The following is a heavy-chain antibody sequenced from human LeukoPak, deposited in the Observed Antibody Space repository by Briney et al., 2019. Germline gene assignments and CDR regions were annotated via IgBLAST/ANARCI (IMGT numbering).Heavy chain of an antibody. J-gene: IGHJ6*03. CDR2: ISSSSSTI. CDR1: GFTFSSYA. CDR3: ARDGTICAQFDYGSGSYRPPQYYMDV. Sequence: PGGSLRLSCAASGFTFSSYAMHWVRQAPGKGLEWVSSISSSSSTIYYADSVKGRFTISRDNAKNSLYLQMNSLRAEDTAVYYCARDGTICAQFDYGSGSYRPPQYYMDVWGKGTTVTVSS. V-gene: IGHV3-48*01. D-gene: IGHD3-10*01.